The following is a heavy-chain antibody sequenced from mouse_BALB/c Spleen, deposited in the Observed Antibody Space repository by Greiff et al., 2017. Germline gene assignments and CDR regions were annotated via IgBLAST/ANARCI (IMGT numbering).Heavy chain of an antibody. J-gene: IGHJ3*01. D-gene: IGHD3-3*01. Sequence: EVKLMESGGGLVKPGGSLKLSCAASGFTFSSYAMSWVRQSPEKRLEWVAEISSGGSYTYYPDTVTGRFTISRDNAKNTLYLEMSSLRSEDTAMYYCAREGPFAYWGQGTLVTVSA. CDR1: GFTFSSYA. CDR3: AREGPFAY. CDR2: ISSGGSYT. V-gene: IGHV5-9-4*01.